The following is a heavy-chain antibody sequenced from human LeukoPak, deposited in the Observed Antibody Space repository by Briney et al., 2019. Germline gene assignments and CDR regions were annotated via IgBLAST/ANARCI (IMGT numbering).Heavy chain of an antibody. Sequence: SETLSLTCAVYGGSFSGYYWSWIRQPPGKGLEWMGVINHGRSTNYNPSLKSRVTISVDTSKNQFSLQLSSVTAADTAVYYCARGERIQLWYNWFDPWRQGTLATVSS. CDR3: ARGERIQLWYNWFDP. V-gene: IGHV4-34*01. J-gene: IGHJ5*02. CDR1: GGSFSGYY. CDR2: INHGRST. D-gene: IGHD5-18*01.